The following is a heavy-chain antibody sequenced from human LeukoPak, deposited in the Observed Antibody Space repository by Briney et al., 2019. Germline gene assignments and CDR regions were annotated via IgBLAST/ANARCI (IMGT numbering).Heavy chain of an antibody. CDR2: IWYDGSNK. J-gene: IGHJ4*02. D-gene: IGHD2-21*02. CDR3: ATSAHIEVRTAPPPDY. CDR1: GFTFNRFG. Sequence: GGSLRLSCATSGFTFNRFGMHWVRQAPGKGLEWVAVIWYDGSNKDYADSVKGRFTISRDNSKNTLYLQMSGLRAEDTAVYYCATSAHIEVRTAPPPDYWGQGTLVTVTS. V-gene: IGHV3-33*01.